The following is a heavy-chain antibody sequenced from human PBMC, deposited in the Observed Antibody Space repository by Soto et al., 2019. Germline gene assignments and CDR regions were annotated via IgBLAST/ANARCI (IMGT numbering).Heavy chain of an antibody. CDR3: ARDRRRYYYGSGSAYYYYYGMDV. V-gene: IGHV6-1*01. Sequence: SQTLSLTCAISGDSVSSNSAAWNWIRQSPSRGLEWLGRTYYRSKWYNYYAVSVKSRITINPDTSKNQFSLQLNSVTPEDTAVYYCARDRRRYYYGSGSAYYYYYGMDVWGQGTTVT. J-gene: IGHJ6*02. CDR2: TYYRSKWYN. CDR1: GDSVSSNSAA. D-gene: IGHD3-10*01.